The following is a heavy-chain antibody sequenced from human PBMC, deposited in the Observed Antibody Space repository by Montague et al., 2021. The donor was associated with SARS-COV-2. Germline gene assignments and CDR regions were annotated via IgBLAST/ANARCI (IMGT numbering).Heavy chain of an antibody. D-gene: IGHD2-15*01. Sequence: TLPLTCTVSGGSISSGSYYWSWIRQPAGKGLEWIGRIYTSGSTNYNPSLKSRVTISVDTSKNQFSLKLSSVTAADTAVYYCARDYKGYCSGGSCSYYYYGMDVWGQGTTVTVSS. J-gene: IGHJ6*02. CDR3: ARDYKGYCSGGSCSYYYYGMDV. CDR1: GGSISSGSYY. CDR2: IYTSGST. V-gene: IGHV4-61*02.